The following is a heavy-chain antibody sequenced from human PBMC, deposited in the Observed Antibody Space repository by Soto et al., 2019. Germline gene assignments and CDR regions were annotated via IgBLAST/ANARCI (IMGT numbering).Heavy chain of an antibody. J-gene: IGHJ5*02. Sequence: TSETLSLTCTVSGGSISSSSYYWGWIRQPPGKGLEWIGSIYYSGSTYYNPSLKSRVTISVDTSKNQFSLKLSSVTAADTAVYYCARHVSNYDFWSGCWFDPWGQGTLVTVSS. D-gene: IGHD3-3*01. CDR3: ARHVSNYDFWSGCWFDP. CDR1: GGSISSSSYY. CDR2: IYYSGST. V-gene: IGHV4-39*01.